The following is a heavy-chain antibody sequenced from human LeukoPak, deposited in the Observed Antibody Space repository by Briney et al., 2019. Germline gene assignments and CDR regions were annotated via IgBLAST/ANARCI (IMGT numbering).Heavy chain of an antibody. Sequence: ASVKVSCKASGYTFTSYGISWVRQAPGQGLEWMGWISAYNGNTNYAQKLQGRVTMTTDTSTSTAYMELRSLRSDDTAVYYCARKYSYGPTAFRYYYDSSGLDAFDIWGQGTMVTVSS. J-gene: IGHJ3*02. CDR2: ISAYNGNT. CDR1: GYTFTSYG. D-gene: IGHD3-22*01. CDR3: ARKYSYGPTAFRYYYDSSGLDAFDI. V-gene: IGHV1-18*01.